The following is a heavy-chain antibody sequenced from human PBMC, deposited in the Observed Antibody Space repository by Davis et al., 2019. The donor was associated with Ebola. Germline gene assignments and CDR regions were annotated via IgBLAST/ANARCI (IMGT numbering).Heavy chain of an antibody. J-gene: IGHJ3*02. CDR1: GFTVSSNY. CDR3: ARGTLGWLQPEALDI. V-gene: IGHV3-53*01. CDR2: IYSGGST. D-gene: IGHD5-24*01. Sequence: GESLKISCAASGFTVSSNYMSWVRQAPGKGLEWVSVIYSGGSTYYADSVKGRFTISRDNSKNTLYLQMNSLRAEDTAVYYCARGTLGWLQPEALDIWGQGTMVTVSS.